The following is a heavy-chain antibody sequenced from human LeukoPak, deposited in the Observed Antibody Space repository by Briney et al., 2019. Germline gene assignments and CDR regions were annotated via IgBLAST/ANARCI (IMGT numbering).Heavy chain of an antibody. CDR1: GFTFSSYS. J-gene: IGHJ6*02. Sequence: GGSLRLSCAASGFTFSSYSMNWVRQAPGKGLEWVSSISSSSSYIYYADSVKGRFTISRDNAKNSLYLQMNSLRAEDTAVYYCASCAYYYDSSGYYLGYYYYGMDVWGQGTTVTVSS. CDR2: ISSSSSYI. CDR3: ASCAYYYDSSGYYLGYYYYGMDV. D-gene: IGHD3-22*01. V-gene: IGHV3-21*01.